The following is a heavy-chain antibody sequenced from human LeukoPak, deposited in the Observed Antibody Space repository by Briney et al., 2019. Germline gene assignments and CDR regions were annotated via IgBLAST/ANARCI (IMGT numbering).Heavy chain of an antibody. Sequence: GGSLRLSCAASGFTFSSYSMNWVRQAPGKGLEWVSSISSSSSYIYYADSVKGRFTISRDNAKNSLYLQMNSLRAEDTAVYYCARDHGWSSSGYYYWGQGTLVTVSS. D-gene: IGHD3-22*01. CDR1: GFTFSSYS. V-gene: IGHV3-21*01. CDR2: ISSSSSYI. J-gene: IGHJ4*02. CDR3: ARDHGWSSSGYYY.